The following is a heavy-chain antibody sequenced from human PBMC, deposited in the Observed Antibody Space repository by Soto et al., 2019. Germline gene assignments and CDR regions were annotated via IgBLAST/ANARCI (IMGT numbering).Heavy chain of an antibody. J-gene: IGHJ4*02. CDR3: AGQYAGWQADY. CDR2: IYYSGST. V-gene: IGHV4-31*03. D-gene: IGHD6-19*01. Sequence: PSGTLSLTCTVSGGSISSGGYYWSWIRQHPGKGLEWIGYIYYSGSTYYNPSLKSRVTISVDTSKNQFSLKLSSVTAADTAVYYCAGQYAGWQADYWGQGTLVTVSS. CDR1: GGSISSGGYY.